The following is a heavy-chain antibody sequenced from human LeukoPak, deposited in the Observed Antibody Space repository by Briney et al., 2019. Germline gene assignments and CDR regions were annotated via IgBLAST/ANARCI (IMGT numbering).Heavy chain of an antibody. J-gene: IGHJ4*02. CDR3: ARDGWELLEYFDY. CDR2: INPNSGGT. CDR1: GYTFTGYY. V-gene: IGHV1-2*06. Sequence: VASVKVSCKAPGYTFTGYYMHWVRQAPGQGLEWMGRINPNSGGTNYAQKFQGRVTMTRDTSISTAYMELSRLRSDDTAVYYCARDGWELLEYFDYWGQGTLVTVSS. D-gene: IGHD1-26*01.